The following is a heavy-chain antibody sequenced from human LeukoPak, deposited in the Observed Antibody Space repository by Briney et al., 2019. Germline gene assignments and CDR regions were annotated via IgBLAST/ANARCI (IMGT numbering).Heavy chain of an antibody. J-gene: IGHJ4*02. V-gene: IGHV4-59*01. CDR2: IYYSGST. CDR3: ARGRTYYDFWSGYSETTTTFDY. Sequence: PSETLSLTCAVYGGSFSGYYWSWIRQPPGKGLEWIGYIYYSGSTNYNPSLKSRVTISVDTSKNQFSLKLSSMTAADTAVYYCARGRTYYDFWSGYSETTTTFDYWGQGTLVTVSS. D-gene: IGHD3-3*01. CDR1: GGSFSGYY.